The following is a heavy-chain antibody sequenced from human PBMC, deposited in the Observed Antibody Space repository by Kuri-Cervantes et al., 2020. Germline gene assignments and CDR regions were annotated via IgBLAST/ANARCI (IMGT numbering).Heavy chain of an antibody. D-gene: IGHD3-3*01. CDR1: GGSISSSSYY. CDR3: ARACPGWTITGGKEDWFDP. V-gene: IGHV4-30-2*01. Sequence: SETLSLTCTVSGGSISSSSYYWGWIRQPPGKGLEWIGYIYHSGSTYYSPSLKSRVTISVDRSKNQFSLKLSSVTAADTAVYYCARACPGWTITGGKEDWFDPWGQGTLVTVSS. J-gene: IGHJ5*02. CDR2: IYHSGST.